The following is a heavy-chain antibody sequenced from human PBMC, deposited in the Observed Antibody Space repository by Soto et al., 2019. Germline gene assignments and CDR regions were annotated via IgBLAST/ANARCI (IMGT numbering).Heavy chain of an antibody. Sequence: SETLSLTCTVSGGSISSSSYYWGWIRQPPGKGLEWIGSIYYSGSTYYNPSLKSRVTISVDTSKNQFSLKLSSVTAADTAVYYCARRGYYYYYAMDVCGQGTPVTVS. CDR2: IYYSGST. V-gene: IGHV4-39*01. CDR3: ARRGYYYYYAMDV. J-gene: IGHJ6*02. CDR1: GGSISSSSYY.